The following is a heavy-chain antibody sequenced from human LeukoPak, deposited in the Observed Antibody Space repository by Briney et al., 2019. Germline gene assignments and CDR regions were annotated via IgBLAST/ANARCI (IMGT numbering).Heavy chain of an antibody. D-gene: IGHD3-16*01. Sequence: ASVKVSCKTSGYTFTSFGISWVRQAPGQGLEWMGWISGYNGDTKYAQNFQGRVTMTTDTPTSIVYMEVRGLRSDDTAVYYCARDGLGYDLGLRLGDSTPDYWGQGTLVTVSS. CDR3: ARDGLGYDLGLRLGDSTPDY. CDR1: GYTFTSFG. CDR2: ISGYNGDT. J-gene: IGHJ4*02. V-gene: IGHV1-18*01.